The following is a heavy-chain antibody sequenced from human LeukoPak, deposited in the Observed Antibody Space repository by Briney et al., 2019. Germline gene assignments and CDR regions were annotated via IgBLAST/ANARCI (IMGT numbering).Heavy chain of an antibody. D-gene: IGHD4-17*01. V-gene: IGHV4-4*07. CDR3: ARDSYGDYERPDAFDI. CDR1: GGSISSYY. Sequence: SETLSLTCTVSGGSISSYYWSWIRQPAGKGLEWIGRIYTSGSTNYNPSLKSRVTMSVDTSKNQFSLKLSSVTAADTAMYYCARDSYGDYERPDAFDIWGQGTMVTVSS. CDR2: IYTSGST. J-gene: IGHJ3*02.